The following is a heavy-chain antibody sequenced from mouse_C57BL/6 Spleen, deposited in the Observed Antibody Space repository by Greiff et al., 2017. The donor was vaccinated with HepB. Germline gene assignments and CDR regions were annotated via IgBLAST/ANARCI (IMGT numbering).Heavy chain of an antibody. Sequence: EVQLQQSGPELVKPGASVKISCKASGYTFTDYYMNWVKQSHGKSLEWIGDINPNNGGTSYNQKFKGKATLTVDKSSSTAYMELRSLTSEDSAVYYGASSWVAYWGQGTLVTVSA. J-gene: IGHJ3*01. V-gene: IGHV1-26*01. CDR2: INPNNGGT. CDR1: GYTFTDYY. CDR3: ASSWVAY.